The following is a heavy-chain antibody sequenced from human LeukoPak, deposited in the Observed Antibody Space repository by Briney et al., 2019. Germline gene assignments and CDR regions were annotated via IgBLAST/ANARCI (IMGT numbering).Heavy chain of an antibody. Sequence: SVKVSCKASGGTFSSYAISWVRQAPGQGLEWMGGIIPTFGTANYAQKFQGRVTITTDESTSTAYMELSSLRSEDTAVYYCARSPDPYCSSTSCYRGSHFYMDVWGKGTTVTVSS. D-gene: IGHD2-2*02. CDR1: GGTFSSYA. CDR3: ARSPDPYCSSTSCYRGSHFYMDV. J-gene: IGHJ6*03. CDR2: IIPTFGTA. V-gene: IGHV1-69*05.